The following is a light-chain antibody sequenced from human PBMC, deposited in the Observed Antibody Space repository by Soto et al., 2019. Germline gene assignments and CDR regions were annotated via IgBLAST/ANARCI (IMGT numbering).Light chain of an antibody. J-gene: IGLJ1*01. CDR2: DVS. CDR1: SSDVGGYNY. V-gene: IGLV2-14*01. CDR3: SSYTSSSTYV. Sequence: SVLTRPASVNGSPGESIAISCNGTSSDVGGYNYVSWYQQHPGKAPKLMVYDVSNRPSGVSNRFSGSKSGNTASLTISGLQAEDEADYYCSSYTSSSTYVFGTGTKVTVL.